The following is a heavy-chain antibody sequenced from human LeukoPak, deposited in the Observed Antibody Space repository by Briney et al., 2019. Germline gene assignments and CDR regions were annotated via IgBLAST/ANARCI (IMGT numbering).Heavy chain of an antibody. Sequence: GGSLRLSCAASGLTLSGYTMNWVRQAPGKGLEWVSSISSSTTYIYYADSLKGRFTVSRDNAKNSLSLQMNSLRAEDTAVYYCARGVGNFRYYFDFWGQGTLVTVSS. V-gene: IGHV3-21*01. J-gene: IGHJ4*02. CDR3: ARGVGNFRYYFDF. CDR2: ISSSTTYI. CDR1: GLTLSGYT. D-gene: IGHD2/OR15-2a*01.